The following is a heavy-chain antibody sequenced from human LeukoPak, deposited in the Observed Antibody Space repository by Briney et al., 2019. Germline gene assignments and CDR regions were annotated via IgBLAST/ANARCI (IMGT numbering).Heavy chain of an antibody. V-gene: IGHV1-18*04. D-gene: IGHD3-9*01. Sequence: ASVKVSCEASGYTFTSYGISWVRQAPGQGPEWMGWISAYNGNTNYAQKLRGRVTMTTDTSTSTAYMELRSLRSDDTAVYYCAREGSDILTGYYYYFDYWGQGTLVTVSS. CDR2: ISAYNGNT. J-gene: IGHJ4*02. CDR3: AREGSDILTGYYYYFDY. CDR1: GYTFTSYG.